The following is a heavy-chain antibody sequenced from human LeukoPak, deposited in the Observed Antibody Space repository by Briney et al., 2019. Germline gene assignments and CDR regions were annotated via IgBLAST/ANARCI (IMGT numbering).Heavy chain of an antibody. CDR2: IDTSGNT. D-gene: IGHD2-2*01. Sequence: SETLSLTCTVSGGSISSYYWSWIRQPAGKGLEWIGRIDTSGNTNYKPSLKSRVTMSVDTSKNQFSLKLSSVTAADTAVYYCARTSDYCSSTSCYYWFDPWGQGTLVTVSS. J-gene: IGHJ5*02. CDR3: ARTSDYCSSTSCYYWFDP. CDR1: GGSISSYY. V-gene: IGHV4-4*07.